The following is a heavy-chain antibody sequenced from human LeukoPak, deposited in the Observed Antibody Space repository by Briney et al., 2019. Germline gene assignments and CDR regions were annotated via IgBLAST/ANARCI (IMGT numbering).Heavy chain of an antibody. Sequence: GGSLRLSCAASGFTFSSYAMSWVRQVPGKGLVWVSRIATDGSSTTYADYVKGRFTISRDNAENTLYLQMNSLRAEDTAVYYCARDKYGGNSNAFDIWGQGTLVTVSS. D-gene: IGHD4-23*01. CDR2: IATDGSST. CDR1: GFTFSSYA. V-gene: IGHV3-74*01. J-gene: IGHJ3*02. CDR3: ARDKYGGNSNAFDI.